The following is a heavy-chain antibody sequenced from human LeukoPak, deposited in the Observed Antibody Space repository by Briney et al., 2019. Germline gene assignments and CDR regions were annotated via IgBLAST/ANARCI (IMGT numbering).Heavy chain of an antibody. D-gene: IGHD3-10*01. CDR2: IFYTGST. V-gene: IGHV4-59*01. CDR1: GGSFSGYY. Sequence: PSETLSLTCAVYGGSFSGYYWSWIRQPPGKGLEWIGYIFYTGSTNYNPSLKSRVTISVDTSKNQFSLKLSSVTAADTAVYYCARAPRFHTYYYGSGSLSFDYWGQGTLVTVSS. CDR3: ARAPRFHTYYYGSGSLSFDY. J-gene: IGHJ4*02.